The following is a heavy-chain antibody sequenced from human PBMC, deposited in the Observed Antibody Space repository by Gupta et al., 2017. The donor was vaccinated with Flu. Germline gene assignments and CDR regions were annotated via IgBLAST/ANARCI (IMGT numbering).Heavy chain of an antibody. V-gene: IGHV3-48*02. D-gene: IGHD3-16*01. CDR3: ARARVPTQYYFDY. CDR1: GFPFSKYS. J-gene: IGHJ4*02. Sequence: EVQLVESGGGLVQPGGSLRLSCAASGFPFSKYSMNWVRQAPGKGLEWVSYISISSSTIYYPDSVKGRFTISRDDAKNSLFLQMDNLRDEDTAIYYCARARVPTQYYFDYWGQGIQVTVSA. CDR2: ISISSSTI.